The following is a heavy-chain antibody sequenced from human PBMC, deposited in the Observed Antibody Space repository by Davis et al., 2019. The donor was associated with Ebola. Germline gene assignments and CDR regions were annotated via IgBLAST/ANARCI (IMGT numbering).Heavy chain of an antibody. CDR1: GDSLRDNY. CDR2: LNNRGHF. V-gene: IGHV4-59*01. CDR3: ARFIVGPTNWFDP. Sequence: SETLSLTCTVSGDSLRDNYCCWIRQSPGKGLEWIGYLNNRGHFNSNPSLGGRVTISLDTSKNQFSLKLHSVTAADTALYYCARFIVGPTNWFDPWGQGTLVTVSS. D-gene: IGHD1-26*01. J-gene: IGHJ5*02.